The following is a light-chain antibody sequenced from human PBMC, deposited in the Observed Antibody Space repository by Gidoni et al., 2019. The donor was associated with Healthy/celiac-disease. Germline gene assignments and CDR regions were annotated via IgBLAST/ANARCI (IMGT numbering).Light chain of an antibody. J-gene: IGKJ3*01. Sequence: EIVMTQSQATLSVSPGERATLSGRASQSVSSNLAWYQQKPGQAPRLLIYGASTRATGIPARFSGSGSGTEFTLTISSLQSEDFAVYYCQQYNNWPPFTFGPGTKVDIK. CDR3: QQYNNWPPFT. V-gene: IGKV3-15*01. CDR1: QSVSSN. CDR2: GAS.